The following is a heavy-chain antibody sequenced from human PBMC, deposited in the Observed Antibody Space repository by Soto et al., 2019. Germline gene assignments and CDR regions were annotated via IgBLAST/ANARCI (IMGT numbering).Heavy chain of an antibody. V-gene: IGHV4-31*03. CDR1: SGSIGSGGYY. CDR2: IYYTGST. D-gene: IGHD2-15*01. Sequence: SETLSLTCTVSSGSIGSGGYYWSWIRQPPGKGLEWIGYIYYTGSTYYNPSLKSRLTISLDMSKNGFYLNLNSVTAADTAVYYCARDGGYCSDTSCYRFDPWGQGILVTVSS. CDR3: ARDGGYCSDTSCYRFDP. J-gene: IGHJ5*02.